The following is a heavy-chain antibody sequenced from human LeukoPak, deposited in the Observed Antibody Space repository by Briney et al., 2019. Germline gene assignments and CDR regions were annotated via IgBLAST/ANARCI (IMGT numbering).Heavy chain of an antibody. J-gene: IGHJ5*02. Sequence: GGSLRLSCAASGFTFSSYAMRWVRQAPGKGLEWVSAISGSGGSTYYADSVKGRFTISRDNSKNTLYLQMNSLRAEDTAIYYCAKGDVVVPAASWFDPWGQGTLVTVSS. CDR2: ISGSGGST. CDR3: AKGDVVVPAASWFDP. V-gene: IGHV3-23*01. D-gene: IGHD2-2*01. CDR1: GFTFSSYA.